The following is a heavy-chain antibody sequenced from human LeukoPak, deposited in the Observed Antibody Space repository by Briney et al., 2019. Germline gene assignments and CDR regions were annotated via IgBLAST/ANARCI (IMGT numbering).Heavy chain of an antibody. CDR1: GGSFSGYY. CDR3: ATYSSGWYESNNWFDP. D-gene: IGHD6-19*01. CDR2: INHSGST. Sequence: SETLSLTCAVYGGSFSGYYWSWIRQPPGKGPEWIGEINHSGSTNYNPSLKSRVTISVDTSKNQFSLKLNSVTAADTAVYYCATYSSGWYESNNWFDPWGQGTLVTVSS. V-gene: IGHV4-34*01. J-gene: IGHJ5*02.